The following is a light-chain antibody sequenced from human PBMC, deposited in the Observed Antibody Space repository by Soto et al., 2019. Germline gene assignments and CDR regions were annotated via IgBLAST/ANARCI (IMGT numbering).Light chain of an antibody. J-gene: IGLJ2*01. V-gene: IGLV1-44*01. CDR3: AAWDGSLDVVL. CDR2: NTN. CDR1: ISNIGTNT. Sequence: QSALTQPPSASGTPGQRVTISCSGSISNIGTNTVNWYQQFPGSAPKLLLYNTNQRPSGVPGRFSRSKSGTSASLAISGHQSEDEADDDCAAWDGSLDVVLFGGGTKLTVL.